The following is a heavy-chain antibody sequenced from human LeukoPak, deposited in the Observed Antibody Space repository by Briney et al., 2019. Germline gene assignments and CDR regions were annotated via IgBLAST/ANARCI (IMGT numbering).Heavy chain of an antibody. D-gene: IGHD3-9*01. Sequence: SETLPLTCTVSGGSVNSGSYYWSWIRQPSRKGLEWIGYISNSGSTTYNPSLKSRVTVSLDMSKNQFSLKLSSVTAADTAVYYCARAYSYYDILTGYSSLFDYWGQGALVTVSS. J-gene: IGHJ4*02. V-gene: IGHV4-61*01. CDR1: GGSVNSGSYY. CDR3: ARAYSYYDILTGYSSLFDY. CDR2: ISNSGST.